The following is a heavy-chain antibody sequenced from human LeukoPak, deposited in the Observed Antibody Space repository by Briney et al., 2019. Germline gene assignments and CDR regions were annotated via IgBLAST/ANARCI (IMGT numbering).Heavy chain of an antibody. J-gene: IGHJ4*02. CDR1: GGSISSYY. CDR2: IYYSGST. V-gene: IGHV4-59*01. D-gene: IGHD2-15*01. Sequence: SGTLSLTCTVSGGSISSYYWSWIRQPPGKGLEWIGYIYYSGSTNYNASLTNRVTISVDTSKNQFSLKLSSVTPADTAVYYCAREVGYCSGGTCYSYFDYWGQGTLVTVSS. CDR3: AREVGYCSGGTCYSYFDY.